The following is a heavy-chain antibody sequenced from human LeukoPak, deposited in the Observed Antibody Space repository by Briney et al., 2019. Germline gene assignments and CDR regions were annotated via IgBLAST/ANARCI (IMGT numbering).Heavy chain of an antibody. Sequence: NPSETLSLTCAVYGGSFSGYYWSWIRQPPGKGLEWIGEINHSGSTNYNPSLKSRVTISVDTSKNQFSPKLSSVTAADTAVYYCARGITSSGRMGAFDIWGQGTMVTVSS. CDR2: INHSGST. CDR3: ARGITSSGRMGAFDI. CDR1: GGSFSGYY. V-gene: IGHV4-34*01. D-gene: IGHD6-19*01. J-gene: IGHJ3*02.